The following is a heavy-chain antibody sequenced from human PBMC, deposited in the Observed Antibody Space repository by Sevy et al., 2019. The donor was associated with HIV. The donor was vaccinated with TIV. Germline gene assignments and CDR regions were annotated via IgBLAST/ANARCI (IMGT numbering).Heavy chain of an antibody. CDR1: GFVFSSFW. Sequence: GGSLRLSCAASGFVFSSFWMSWVRQAPGKGPEWVANIKEDGNEKYYVDSVKGRFIISRDNAKNTVYLQMNSLRVEDTAVYYCARINLGGHYDYVWGSYRYNYEFDLWGQGTPVTVSS. CDR2: IKEDGNEK. J-gene: IGHJ4*02. CDR3: ARINLGGHYDYVWGSYRYNYEFDL. V-gene: IGHV3-7*01. D-gene: IGHD3-16*02.